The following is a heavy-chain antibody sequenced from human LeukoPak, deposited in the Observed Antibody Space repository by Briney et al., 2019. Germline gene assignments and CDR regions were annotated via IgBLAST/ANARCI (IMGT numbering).Heavy chain of an antibody. CDR2: IDPSDSYT. J-gene: IGHJ3*02. CDR1: GYSFTSFW. Sequence: GESLQIPSKGSGYSFTSFWINWVRQMPGKGLEWMGRIDPSDSYTNYSPSFQGHVTMPADKSITTAYLQWISLKASDTAMYYCARPRRSCSSTSCYDAFDIWGQGTMVAVSS. D-gene: IGHD2-2*01. V-gene: IGHV5-10-1*01. CDR3: ARPRRSCSSTSCYDAFDI.